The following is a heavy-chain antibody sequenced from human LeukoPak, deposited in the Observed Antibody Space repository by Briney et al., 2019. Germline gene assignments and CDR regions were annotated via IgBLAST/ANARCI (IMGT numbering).Heavy chain of an antibody. Sequence: PGGSLRLSCAASGFTFSGSAMHWVRQASGKGLEWVGRIRSKANSYATAYAASVKGRFTISRDDSKNTAYLQMNSPKTEDTAVYYCTRLGYSYGYPFDYWGQGTLVTVSS. CDR3: TRLGYSYGYPFDY. J-gene: IGHJ4*02. V-gene: IGHV3-73*01. D-gene: IGHD5-18*01. CDR1: GFTFSGSA. CDR2: IRSKANSYAT.